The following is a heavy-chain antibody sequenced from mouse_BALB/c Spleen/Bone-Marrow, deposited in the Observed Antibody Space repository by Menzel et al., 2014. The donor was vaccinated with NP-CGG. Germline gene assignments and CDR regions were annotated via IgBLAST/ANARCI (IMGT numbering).Heavy chain of an antibody. CDR1: GNTFTSYD. D-gene: IGHD1-2*01. CDR2: IFPGDSTT. J-gene: IGHJ1*01. CDR3: VRSRLRDWYFDV. Sequence: VKLQESGVELVKPGASVKLSCKASGNTFTSYDINWVRQRPEQGLEWIGWIFPGDSTTKYNEKFKGKALLSTDKSSSTVHMQLSRLTSEDSAVYFCVRSRLRDWYFDVWGAGTTVTISS. V-gene: IGHV1S56*01.